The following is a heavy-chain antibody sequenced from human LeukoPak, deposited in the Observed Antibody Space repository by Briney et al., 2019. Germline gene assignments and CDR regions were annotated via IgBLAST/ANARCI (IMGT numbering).Heavy chain of an antibody. V-gene: IGHV1-69*04. J-gene: IGHJ4*02. Sequence: ASVKVSCKASGGTFSSYAISWVRQAPGQGLEWMGRITPILGIANYAQKFQGRVTITADKSTSTAYMELSSLRSEDTAVYYCARALRDRGYYYDSSGYYEFDYWGQGTLVTVSS. CDR3: ARALRDRGYYYDSSGYYEFDY. D-gene: IGHD3-22*01. CDR1: GGTFSSYA. CDR2: ITPILGIA.